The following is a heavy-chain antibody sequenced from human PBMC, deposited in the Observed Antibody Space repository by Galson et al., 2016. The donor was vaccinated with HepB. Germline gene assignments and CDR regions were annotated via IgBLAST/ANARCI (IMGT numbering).Heavy chain of an antibody. D-gene: IGHD3-16*01. CDR1: GFIFSSYS. CDR3: ARGPFALGDRKVYDFDY. J-gene: IGHJ4*02. CDR2: ISYDGSNK. Sequence: SLRLSCAASGFIFSSYSMHWVRQAPGKGLEWVAVISYDGSNKYYPDSVKGRFTISRDISKNTLYLQMNSLRAEDTAVYYCARGPFALGDRKVYDFDYWGQGTLVTVSS. V-gene: IGHV3-30-3*01.